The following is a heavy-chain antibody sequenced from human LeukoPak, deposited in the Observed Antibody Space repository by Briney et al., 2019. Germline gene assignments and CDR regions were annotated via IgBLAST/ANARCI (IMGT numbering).Heavy chain of an antibody. CDR1: GFTFSNYG. CDR2: ISFDGSAK. CDR3: AKATGTFYYFDY. V-gene: IGHV3-30*18. D-gene: IGHD1-1*01. Sequence: GGSLRLSCAASGFTFSNYGMHWVRQAPGKGLEWVSVISFDGSAKYYADSVKGRFTISRDNSKNTLYLQMNSLRAEDTAVYYCAKATGTFYYFDYWGQGTLVTVSS. J-gene: IGHJ4*02.